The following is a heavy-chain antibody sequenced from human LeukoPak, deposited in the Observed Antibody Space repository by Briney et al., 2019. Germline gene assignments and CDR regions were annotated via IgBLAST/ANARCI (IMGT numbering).Heavy chain of an antibody. V-gene: IGHV1-69*13. D-gene: IGHD1-1*01. J-gene: IGHJ5*02. CDR3: ARVTRGPGTTGIWFDP. Sequence: GASVKVSCKASGGTFSNYGISWVRQAPGQGLEWMGDIFPIYGATNYAVKFQGRVTITSDESTSTAYMELSSLRSEDTAVYYCARVTRGPGTTGIWFDPWGQGTLVTVSS. CDR1: GGTFSNYG. CDR2: IFPIYGAT.